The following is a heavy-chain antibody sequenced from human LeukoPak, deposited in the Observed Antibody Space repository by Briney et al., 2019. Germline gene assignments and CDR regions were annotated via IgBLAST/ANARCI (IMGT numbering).Heavy chain of an antibody. J-gene: IGHJ4*02. V-gene: IGHV3-15*01. Sequence: GGSLRLSCAASGFTFSDHYMDWVRQAPGKGLEWVGRIKSKTDGGTTDYAAPVKGRFTISRDDSKNTLYLQMNSLKTEDTAVYYCTTVVYYYYFDYWGQGTLVAVSS. CDR3: TTVVYYYYFDY. CDR1: GFTFSDHY. CDR2: IKSKTDGGTT. D-gene: IGHD3-10*01.